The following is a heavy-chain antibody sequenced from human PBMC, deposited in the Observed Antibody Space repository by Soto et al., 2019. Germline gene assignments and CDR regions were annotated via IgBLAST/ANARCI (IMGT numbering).Heavy chain of an antibody. D-gene: IGHD6-19*01. CDR1: GGSISSYY. CDR2: IYTSGST. J-gene: IGHJ4*02. V-gene: IGHV4-4*07. Sequence: KASETLSLTCTVSGGSISSYYWSWIRQPAGKGLEWIGRIYTSGSTNYNPSLKSRVTMSVDTSKNQFSLKLSSVTAADTAVYYCARTGYSSGWYVFDYWGQGTLVTVSS. CDR3: ARTGYSSGWYVFDY.